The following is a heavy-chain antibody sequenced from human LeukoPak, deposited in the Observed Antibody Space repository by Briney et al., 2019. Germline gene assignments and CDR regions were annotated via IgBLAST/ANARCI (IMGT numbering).Heavy chain of an antibody. CDR2: IYYSGST. J-gene: IGHJ4*02. CDR3: ARGTEYYFDY. CDR1: GGPISSGGYY. D-gene: IGHD3-10*01. V-gene: IGHV4-31*03. Sequence: SETLSLTCTVSGGPISSGGYYWSWIRQHPGKGLEWIGYIYYSGSTYYNPSLKSRVTISVDTSKNQFSLKLSSVTAADTAVYYCARGTEYYFDYWGQGTLVTVSS.